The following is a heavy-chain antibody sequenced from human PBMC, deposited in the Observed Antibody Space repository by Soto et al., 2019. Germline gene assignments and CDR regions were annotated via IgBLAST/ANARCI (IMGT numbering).Heavy chain of an antibody. V-gene: IGHV4-59*01. Sequence: SETLSLTCTVSGGSISSYYWSLIRQPPGKGLEWIGYIYYSGSTNYNPSLKSRVTISVDTSKNQFSLKLSSVTAADTAVYYCARLDYLNYFDYWGQGTLVTVSS. CDR3: ARLDYLNYFDY. D-gene: IGHD3-16*01. CDR2: IYYSGST. J-gene: IGHJ4*02. CDR1: GGSISSYY.